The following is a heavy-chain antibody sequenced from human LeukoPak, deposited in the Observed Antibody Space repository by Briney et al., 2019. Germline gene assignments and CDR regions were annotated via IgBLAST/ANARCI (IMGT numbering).Heavy chain of an antibody. Sequence: PGGSLRLSCAASGFTFSSYSMNWVRQAPGKGLEWVSYISSSSSTIYYADSVKGRFTISRDNAKNSLYLQMNSLRAEDTAVYYCARGVTTVTGVLRYYYYYMDVWGKGTTVTVSS. J-gene: IGHJ6*03. CDR2: ISSSSSTI. D-gene: IGHD4-11*01. V-gene: IGHV3-48*01. CDR3: ARGVTTVTGVLRYYYYYMDV. CDR1: GFTFSSYS.